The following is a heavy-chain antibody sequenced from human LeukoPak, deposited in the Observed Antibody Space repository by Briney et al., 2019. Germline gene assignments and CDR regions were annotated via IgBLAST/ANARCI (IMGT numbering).Heavy chain of an antibody. J-gene: IGHJ6*02. V-gene: IGHV1-46*02. D-gene: IGHD2-8*01. Sequence: GASVKVSCQASGYFPYDCYLHWVRHAPGHGLEWMGIILLKGSATNLAPRFQGRATLALDLSTTTIYMELSSLRSDVSAISYCATTPPNNEGMDVWGQGTTVYVSS. CDR2: ILLKGSAT. CDR1: GYFPYDCY. CDR3: ATTPPNNEGMDV.